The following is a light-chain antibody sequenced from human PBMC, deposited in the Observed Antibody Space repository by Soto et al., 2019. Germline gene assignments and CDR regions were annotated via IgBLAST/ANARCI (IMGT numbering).Light chain of an antibody. CDR1: QSVSSY. CDR3: QQYNNWPLT. V-gene: IGKV3-11*01. CDR2: DAS. Sequence: EIVLTQSPATLSLSPGERATLSCRASQSVSSYLAWYQQKPGQAPRLLIYDASNRATGIPARFSGSGSGTDFTLPISRLEPEDFAVYYCQQYNNWPLTFGGGTKVDIK. J-gene: IGKJ4*01.